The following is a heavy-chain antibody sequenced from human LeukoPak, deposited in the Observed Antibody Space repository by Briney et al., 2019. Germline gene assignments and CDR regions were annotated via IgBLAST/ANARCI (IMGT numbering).Heavy chain of an antibody. CDR2: INHSGST. D-gene: IGHD6-13*01. V-gene: IGHV4-34*01. CDR3: ARVQGAAAGIYYFDY. Sequence: SETLSLTCAVYGGSFSGYYWSWIRQPPGKGLEWNGEINHSGSTNYNPSLKSRVTISVDTSKNQFSLKLSSVTAADTAVYYCARVQGAAAGIYYFDYWGQGTLVTVSS. CDR1: GGSFSGYY. J-gene: IGHJ4*02.